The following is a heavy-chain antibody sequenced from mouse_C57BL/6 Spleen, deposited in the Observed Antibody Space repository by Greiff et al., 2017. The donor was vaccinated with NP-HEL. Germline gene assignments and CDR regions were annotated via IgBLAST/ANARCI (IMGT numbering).Heavy chain of an antibody. J-gene: IGHJ4*01. CDR2: IWSDGST. CDR1: GFSLTSYG. Sequence: VKLMESGPGLVAPSQSLSITCTVSGFSLTSYGVHWVRQPPGKGLEWLVVIWSDGSTTYNSALKSRLSISKDNSKSQVFLKMNSLQTDDTAMYYCARQGDYGNYDYAMDYWGQGTSVTVSS. CDR3: ARQGDYGNYDYAMDY. D-gene: IGHD2-1*01. V-gene: IGHV2-6-1*01.